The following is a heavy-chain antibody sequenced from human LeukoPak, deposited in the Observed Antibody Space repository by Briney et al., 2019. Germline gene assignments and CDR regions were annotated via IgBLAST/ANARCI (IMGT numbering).Heavy chain of an antibody. CDR2: ISAYNGNT. CDR1: GYTFTSYG. Sequence: ASVKVSCTASGYTFTSYGISWVRQAPGQGLEWMGWISAYNGNTNYAQKLQGRVTMTTDTSTSIAYMELRSLRSDDTAVYYCARAGSGAYYDFWSGYYKGHFDYWGQGTLVTVSS. D-gene: IGHD3-3*01. CDR3: ARAGSGAYYDFWSGYYKGHFDY. V-gene: IGHV1-18*01. J-gene: IGHJ4*02.